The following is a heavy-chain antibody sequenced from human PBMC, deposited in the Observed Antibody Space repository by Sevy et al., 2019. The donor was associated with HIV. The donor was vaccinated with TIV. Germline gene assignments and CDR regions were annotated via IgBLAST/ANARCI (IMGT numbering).Heavy chain of an antibody. J-gene: IGHJ4*02. CDR3: AREQITGSKPHYFDS. CDR1: GFTFSNYW. V-gene: IGHV3-7*01. D-gene: IGHD1-7*01. CDR2: INQDGSEK. Sequence: GGSLRLSCAASGFTFSNYWMSWVRQAPGKGLECVANINQDGSEKYYLDSVKRRFIVSRENAKNSLYLQMNSLRAEDSAVYYCAREQITGSKPHYFDSWGQGTLVTVSS.